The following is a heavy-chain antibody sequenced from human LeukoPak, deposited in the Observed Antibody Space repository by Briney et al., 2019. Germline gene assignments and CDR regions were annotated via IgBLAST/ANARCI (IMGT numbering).Heavy chain of an antibody. CDR1: GGTFSSYA. V-gene: IGHV1-69*06. CDR3: ARDGPRRGYGSGRRNDAFDI. D-gene: IGHD3-10*01. J-gene: IGHJ3*02. CDR2: IIPIFGTA. Sequence: SVKVSCKASGGTFSSYAISCVRQAPGQGLEWRGGIIPIFGTANYAQKFQGRVTITADKSTSTAYMELSSLRAEDTAVYYCARDGPRRGYGSGRRNDAFDIWGQGTMVTVSS.